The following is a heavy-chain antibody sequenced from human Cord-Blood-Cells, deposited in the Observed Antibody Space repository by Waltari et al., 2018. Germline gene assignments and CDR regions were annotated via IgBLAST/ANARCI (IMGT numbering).Heavy chain of an antibody. CDR1: GYTFTDYY. D-gene: IGHD6-6*01. J-gene: IGHJ6*02. CDR2: VDPEDGET. V-gene: IGHV1-69-2*01. Sequence: EVQLVQSGAEVKKPGATVKISCKVSGYTFTDYYMHWVQQAPGKGLEWMGFVDPEDGETIYAEKFQGRVTITADTSTDTAYMELSSLRSEDTAVYYCATVVAARRAYYYYYYGMDVWGQGTTVTVSS. CDR3: ATVVAARRAYYYYYYGMDV.